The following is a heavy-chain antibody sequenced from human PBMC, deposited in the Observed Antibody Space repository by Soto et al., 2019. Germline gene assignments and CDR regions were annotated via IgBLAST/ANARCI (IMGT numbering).Heavy chain of an antibody. CDR1: GGSISSGDYY. CDR3: AGGRITGTPTFGY. J-gene: IGHJ4*02. Sequence: SDTLSLTCTVSGGSISSGDYYWSWIRQPPGKGLEWIGEISHSGISNYNPSLKSRVTISVDMSKYQVSLKLSSVTAADTAVYYCAGGRITGTPTFGYWRQGTLVTVSS. CDR2: ISHSGIS. V-gene: IGHV4-39*07. D-gene: IGHD1-7*01.